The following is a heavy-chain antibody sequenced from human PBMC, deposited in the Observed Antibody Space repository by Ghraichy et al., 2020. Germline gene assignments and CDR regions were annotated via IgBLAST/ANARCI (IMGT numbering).Heavy chain of an antibody. J-gene: IGHJ4*02. D-gene: IGHD1-14*01. CDR3: ARVRPGNYYDY. CDR2: IKEDGSEK. Sequence: GSLRLSCAASGITFGNFWMSWVRQAPGKGLEWVANIKEDGSEKYCVDSVKGRFDISRDNARGSHYLQMSSLRAEDTAVYYCARVRPGNYYDYWGQGTLVTVSS. V-gene: IGHV3-7*01. CDR1: GITFGNFW.